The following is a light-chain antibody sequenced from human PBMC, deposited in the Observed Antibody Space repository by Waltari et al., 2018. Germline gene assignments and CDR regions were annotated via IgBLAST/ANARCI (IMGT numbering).Light chain of an antibody. Sequence: SALTQPPSASGSPGQSVTISCTGTTTDVGADNYVSWYQQHPVKAPKLMIFEVSQRPSGVPDRFSGSKSGNTASLTVSGLQAEDEADYYCSSYAGSNNVVFGGGTKLTVL. CDR3: SSYAGSNNVV. J-gene: IGLJ2*01. V-gene: IGLV2-8*01. CDR2: EVS. CDR1: TTDVGADNY.